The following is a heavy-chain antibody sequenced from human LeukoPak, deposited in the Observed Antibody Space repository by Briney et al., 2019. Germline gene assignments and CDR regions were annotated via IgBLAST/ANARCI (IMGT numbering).Heavy chain of an antibody. D-gene: IGHD1-26*01. V-gene: IGHV4-4*07. CDR1: GGSISSYY. Sequence: PSETLSLTCTVSGGSISSYYWSWIRQPAGKGLEWIGRIYTSGSTNYNPSLKSRVTISVDKSKNQFSLKLSSVTAADTAVYYCARDPGGIVGATTNAFDIWGQGTMVTVPS. J-gene: IGHJ3*02. CDR3: ARDPGGIVGATTNAFDI. CDR2: IYTSGST.